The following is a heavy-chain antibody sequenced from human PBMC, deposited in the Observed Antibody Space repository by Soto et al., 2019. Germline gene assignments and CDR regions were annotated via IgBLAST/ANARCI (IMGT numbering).Heavy chain of an antibody. J-gene: IGHJ4*02. Sequence: QVQLVQSGAEVKKPGSSVKVSCKASGGTFSTYPISWVRQAPGQGLEWMGGIIPIFGTTNYAQKFQGRVTLTADESTNTAYRELSSPRSEDTAVYYWARALSAGYLYFDQRGQGTLVTVSS. CDR2: IIPIFGTT. CDR1: GGTFSTYP. V-gene: IGHV1-69*12. D-gene: IGHD6-13*01. CDR3: ARALSAGYLYFDQ.